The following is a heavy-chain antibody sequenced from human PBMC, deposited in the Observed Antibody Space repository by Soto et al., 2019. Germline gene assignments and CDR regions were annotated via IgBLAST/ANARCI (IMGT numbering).Heavy chain of an antibody. CDR3: ARAGGELGDYYYYMDV. CDR2: IWYDGSNK. CDR1: GFTFSSYG. D-gene: IGHD3-10*01. J-gene: IGHJ6*03. V-gene: IGHV3-33*01. Sequence: QVQLVESGGGVVQPGRSLRLSCAASGFTFSSYGMHWVRQAPGKGLEWVAVIWYDGSNKYYADSVKGRFTISRDNSKNTVYLQMNSLRAEDTAVYYCARAGGELGDYYYYMDVWGKGTTVTVSS.